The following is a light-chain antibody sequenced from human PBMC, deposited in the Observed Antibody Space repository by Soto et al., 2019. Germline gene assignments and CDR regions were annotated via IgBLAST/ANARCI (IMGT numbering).Light chain of an antibody. Sequence: TVSSQSPATLSLTPGEIATLYRRASQSVSSYLAWYRQKPGQAPRLLIYDASNRATGIPARFSGSGSGTDFTLTISSLEPEDFAVYYCQQRSNWPLTFCGGTKVDI. V-gene: IGKV3-11*01. CDR1: QSVSSY. CDR3: QQRSNWPLT. CDR2: DAS. J-gene: IGKJ4*01.